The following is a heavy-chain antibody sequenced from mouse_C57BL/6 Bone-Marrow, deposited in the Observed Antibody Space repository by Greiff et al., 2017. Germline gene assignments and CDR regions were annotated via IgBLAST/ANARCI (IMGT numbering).Heavy chain of an antibody. CDR3: AGLFDY. CDR2: INSDGGST. V-gene: IGHV5-2*01. J-gene: IGHJ2*01. Sequence: EVHLVESGAGLVQPGDSLKLSCESNEYDFPPYYMPWVRKTPEKSLELVAAINSDGGSTNYPDTMERRFIISRDNTEKTLYLQMSSLRSEVTDLYYCAGLFDYWGQGTTLTVSS. CDR1: EYDFPPYY.